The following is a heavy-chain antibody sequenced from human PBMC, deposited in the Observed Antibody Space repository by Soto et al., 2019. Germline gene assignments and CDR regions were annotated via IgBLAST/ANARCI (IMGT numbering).Heavy chain of an antibody. J-gene: IGHJ4*02. D-gene: IGHD5-12*01. CDR3: ARVSGYYLPDY. CDR1: GSTIPSYA. V-gene: IGHV1-3*01. Sequence: VSVQVSFPASGSTIPSYAMHLVRQAPGQRLEWMGWINAGNGNTKYSQKFQGRVTITRDTSASTAYMELSSLRSEDTAVYYCARVSGYYLPDYWGQGTLVTVSS. CDR2: INAGNGNT.